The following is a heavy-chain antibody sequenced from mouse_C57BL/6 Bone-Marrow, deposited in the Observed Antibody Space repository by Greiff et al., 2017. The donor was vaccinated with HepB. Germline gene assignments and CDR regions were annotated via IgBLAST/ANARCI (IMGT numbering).Heavy chain of an antibody. CDR3: ARYPYIGY. V-gene: IGHV1-50*01. CDR1: GYTFTSYW. J-gene: IGHJ2*01. Sequence: QVQLQQSGAELVKPGASVKLSCKASGYTFTSYWMQWVKQRPGQGLEWIGEIDPSDSYTNYNQKFKGKATLTVDTSSSTAYMQLSSLTSEDSAVYYGARYPYIGYWGQGTTLTVSS. CDR2: IDPSDSYT.